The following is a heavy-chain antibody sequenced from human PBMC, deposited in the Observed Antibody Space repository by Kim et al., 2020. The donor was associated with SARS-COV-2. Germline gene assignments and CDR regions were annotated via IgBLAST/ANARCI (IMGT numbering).Heavy chain of an antibody. D-gene: IGHD3-10*01. CDR1: GGSFSGYY. CDR2: INHSGST. V-gene: IGHV4-34*01. Sequence: SETLSLTCAVYGGSFSGYYWSWIRQPPGKGLEWIGEINHSGSTNYNPSLKSRVTISVDTSKNQFSLKLSSVTAADTAVYYCARVPYYYGSGSYRNDAFD. CDR3: ARVPYYYGSGSYRNDAFD. J-gene: IGHJ3*02.